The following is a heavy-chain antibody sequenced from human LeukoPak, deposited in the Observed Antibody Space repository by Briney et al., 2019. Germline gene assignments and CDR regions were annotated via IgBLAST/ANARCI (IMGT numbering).Heavy chain of an antibody. CDR2: IYNGVNT. J-gene: IGHJ5*02. CDR1: GASFSSVSY. V-gene: IGHV4-61*01. D-gene: IGHD1-26*01. Sequence: SETLSLTCTVSGASFSSVSYWTWIRQPPGKGVEWIAHIYNGVNTNYNPSLKSRVTISVDTSKNQFSLRLNSVTAADTAVYYCARSRAFNSGAFDPWGQGSLVTVSS. CDR3: ARSRAFNSGAFDP.